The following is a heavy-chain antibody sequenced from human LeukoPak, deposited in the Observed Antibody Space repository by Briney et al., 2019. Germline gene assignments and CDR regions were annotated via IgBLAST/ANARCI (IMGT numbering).Heavy chain of an antibody. Sequence: ASVKVSCKASGYTFTSYGISWVRQAPGQGLKWMGWISAYNGNTNYAQKLQGRVTMTTDTSTSTAYMELRSLRSDDTAVYYCARVDFWSGYFPSADYYGMDVWGQGTTVTVSS. V-gene: IGHV1-18*01. J-gene: IGHJ6*02. D-gene: IGHD3-3*01. CDR3: ARVDFWSGYFPSADYYGMDV. CDR2: ISAYNGNT. CDR1: GYTFTSYG.